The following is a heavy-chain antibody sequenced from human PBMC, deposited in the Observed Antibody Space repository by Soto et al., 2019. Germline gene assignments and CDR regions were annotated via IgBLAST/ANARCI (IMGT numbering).Heavy chain of an antibody. Sequence: GASVKVSCKASGYRFTGYYMHWVRQAPGQGLEWMGWINPNSGGTNYAQKFQGWVTMTRDTSISTAYMELSRLRSDDTAVYYCARDHAVLAFDIWGQGTMVTVSS. V-gene: IGHV1-2*04. J-gene: IGHJ3*02. D-gene: IGHD3-10*01. CDR1: GYRFTGYY. CDR3: ARDHAVLAFDI. CDR2: INPNSGGT.